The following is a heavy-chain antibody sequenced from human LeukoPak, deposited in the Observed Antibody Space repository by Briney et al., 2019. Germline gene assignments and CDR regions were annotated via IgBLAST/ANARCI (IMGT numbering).Heavy chain of an antibody. V-gene: IGHV3-21*01. J-gene: IGHJ4*02. D-gene: IGHD6-13*01. CDR1: GFTFSSYS. CDR2: ISSSSSYI. CDR3: AREAPQQAEDY. Sequence: GGSLILSCAASGFTFSSYSMNWVRQAPGKGLEWVSSISSSSSYIYYADSVKGRFTISRDNAKNSLYLQMNSLRAEDTAVYYCAREAPQQAEDYWGQGTLVTVSS.